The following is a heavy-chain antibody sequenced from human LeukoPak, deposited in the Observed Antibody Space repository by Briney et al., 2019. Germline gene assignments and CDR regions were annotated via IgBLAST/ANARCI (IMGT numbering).Heavy chain of an antibody. D-gene: IGHD2-8*01. V-gene: IGHV4-34*01. CDR1: GGSFTGDY. J-gene: IGHJ6*03. Sequence: SESLCVSSAVYGGSFTGDYWSCSRHPPGKRVRWSSGINHSGSTNYNPSLKSRVTISVDTSNNHFSLKLSSVTAAETAVYYFARGLTAATRCTNGVCYTGNYYYYYMTSGAKGPRSPSP. CDR3: ARGLTAATRCTNGVCYTGNYYYYYMTS. CDR2: INHSGST.